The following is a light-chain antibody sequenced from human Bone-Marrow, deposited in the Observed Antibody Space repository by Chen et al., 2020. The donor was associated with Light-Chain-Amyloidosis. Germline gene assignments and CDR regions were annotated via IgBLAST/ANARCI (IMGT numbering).Light chain of an antibody. CDR1: DLPTKY. J-gene: IGLJ2*01. CDR3: QSADSSGTYEVI. CDR2: SDT. Sequence: SYELTQPPSVSVSPGQTARLTCSGDDLPTKYAYWYQQKPGQAPELVIHSDTERPSGISERFSGSSSGTTATLTISGVQAEDEADYHCQSADSSGTYEVIFGGGTKLTVL. V-gene: IGLV3-25*03.